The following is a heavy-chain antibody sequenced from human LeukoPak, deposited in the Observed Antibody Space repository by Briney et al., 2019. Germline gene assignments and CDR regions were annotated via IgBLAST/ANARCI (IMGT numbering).Heavy chain of an antibody. CDR1: GGSISSYY. CDR3: ARDAGYSYDY. CDR2: IYYSGST. J-gene: IGHJ4*02. Sequence: PSETLSLTCTVSGGSISSYYWSWIRQPPGKGLEWIGYIYYSGSTNYSPSLKSRVTISVDTSKNQFSLKLSSVTAAGTAVYYCARDAGYSYDYWGQGTLVTVSS. D-gene: IGHD5-18*01. V-gene: IGHV4-59*01.